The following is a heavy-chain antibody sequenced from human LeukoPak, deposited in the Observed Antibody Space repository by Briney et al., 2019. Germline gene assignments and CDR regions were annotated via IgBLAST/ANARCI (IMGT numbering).Heavy chain of an antibody. J-gene: IGHJ3*02. V-gene: IGHV4-39*07. CDR3: ARGRYCSATICSGGDAFDI. CDR2: IYTSAST. D-gene: IGHD5-24*01. Sequence: SETLSLTCTVSGGSIGSSGFYWGWIRQPPGKGLEWIGSIYTSASTNYNPSLKSRVTLSVDASKNQFSLRLSSLTAADTAVYYCARGRYCSATICSGGDAFDIWGQGTVVTVSS. CDR1: GGSIGSSGFY.